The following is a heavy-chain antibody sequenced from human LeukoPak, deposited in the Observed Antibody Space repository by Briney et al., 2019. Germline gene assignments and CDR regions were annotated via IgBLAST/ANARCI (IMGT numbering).Heavy chain of an antibody. D-gene: IGHD4-17*01. CDR1: GYSISSGYY. CDR3: ARDSTTVTTFDY. CDR2: IYYSGST. J-gene: IGHJ4*02. Sequence: SETLSLTCTVSGYSISSGYYWGWIRQPPGKGLEWIGSIYYSGSTYYNPSLESRVTISVDTSKNQFSLKLSSVTAADTAVYYCARDSTTVTTFDYWGQGTLVTVSS. V-gene: IGHV4-38-2*02.